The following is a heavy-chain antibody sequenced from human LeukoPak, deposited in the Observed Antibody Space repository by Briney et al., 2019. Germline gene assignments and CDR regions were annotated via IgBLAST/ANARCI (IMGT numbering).Heavy chain of an antibody. Sequence: SETLSLTCTVSGGSISSYYWSWLRQPPGKGLEGIGYIYYSGSTNYNPSLKSRVTISVDTSKNQFSLKLSSVTAADTAVYYCARDRDYYDSSGYPRPYNWFDPWGQGTLVTVSS. V-gene: IGHV4-59*01. CDR3: ARDRDYYDSSGYPRPYNWFDP. CDR1: GGSISSYY. CDR2: IYYSGST. J-gene: IGHJ5*02. D-gene: IGHD3-22*01.